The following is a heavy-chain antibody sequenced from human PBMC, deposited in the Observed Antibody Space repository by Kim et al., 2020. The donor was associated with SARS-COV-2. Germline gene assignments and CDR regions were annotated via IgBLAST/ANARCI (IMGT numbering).Heavy chain of an antibody. Sequence: SQTLSLTCAISGDSVSSNSAAWNWIRQSPSRGLEWLGRTYYRSKWYNDYAISVKSRITINPDTSKNQFSLQLNSVTPEDTAVYYCARELPTFGGVISPYYYYYYMDVWGKGTTVTVSS. CDR2: TYYRSKWYN. CDR3: ARELPTFGGVISPYYYYYYMDV. V-gene: IGHV6-1*01. J-gene: IGHJ6*03. CDR1: GDSVSSNSAA. D-gene: IGHD3-16*01.